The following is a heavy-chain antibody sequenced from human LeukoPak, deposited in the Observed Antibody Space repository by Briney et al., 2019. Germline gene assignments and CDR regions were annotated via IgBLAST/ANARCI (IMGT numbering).Heavy chain of an antibody. J-gene: IGHJ4*02. D-gene: IGHD6-19*01. CDR2: ISGSGGST. V-gene: IGHV3-23*01. CDR1: GFTFSSYA. Sequence: GGSLRLSCAASGFTFSSYAMSWVRQAPGKGLEWVSAISGSGGSTYYADSVKGRFTISRDNAKNSVYLQMNSLRAEDTAVYFCARMQWLVRGFDYWGQGTLVTVSS. CDR3: ARMQWLVRGFDY.